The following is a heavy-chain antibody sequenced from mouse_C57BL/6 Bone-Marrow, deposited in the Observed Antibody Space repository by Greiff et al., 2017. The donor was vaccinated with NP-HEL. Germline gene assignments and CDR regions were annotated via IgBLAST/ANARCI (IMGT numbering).Heavy chain of an antibody. CDR1: GYTFTSYW. V-gene: IGHV1-69*01. Sequence: QVQLQQPGAELVMPGASVKLSCKASGYTFTSYWMHWVKQRPGQGLEWIGEIDPSDSYTNYNQKFKGKSTLTVDKSSSTAYMQLISLTSEDSAVYYCARSGLYYYGSRDAMDYWGQGTSVTVSS. D-gene: IGHD1-1*01. CDR3: ARSGLYYYGSRDAMDY. CDR2: IDPSDSYT. J-gene: IGHJ4*01.